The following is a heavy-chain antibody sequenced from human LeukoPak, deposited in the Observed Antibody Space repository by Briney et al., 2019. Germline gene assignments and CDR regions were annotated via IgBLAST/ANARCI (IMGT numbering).Heavy chain of an antibody. Sequence: GGSLRLSCAASGFTVSNHFMSWVRQAPGKGLKWVSIIYSGGSTYYADSVKGRFTISRDNSKNTLYLQMNSLRAEDTAVYYCARHRSEAAFDFWGQGTLVTVSS. D-gene: IGHD3-10*01. CDR2: IYSGGST. J-gene: IGHJ4*02. V-gene: IGHV3-53*01. CDR3: ARHRSEAAFDF. CDR1: GFTVSNHF.